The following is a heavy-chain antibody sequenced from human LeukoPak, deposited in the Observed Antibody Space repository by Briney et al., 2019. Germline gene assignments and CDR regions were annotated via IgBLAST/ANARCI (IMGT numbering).Heavy chain of an antibody. CDR1: GFTVSSNY. J-gene: IGHJ4*02. CDR2: LYSGGST. V-gene: IGHV3-66*01. CDR3: ARGDDSSGYYYDY. D-gene: IGHD3-22*01. Sequence: GGSLRLSCAASGFTVSSNYMSWVRQAPGKGLEWGAVLYSGGSTYYADSVKGRFTISRDNSQNTLYLQMNSPRAEDTAVYYCARGDDSSGYYYDYWGQGPLVTVSS.